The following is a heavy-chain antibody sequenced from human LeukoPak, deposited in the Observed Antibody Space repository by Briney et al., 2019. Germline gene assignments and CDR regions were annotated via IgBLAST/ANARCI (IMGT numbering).Heavy chain of an antibody. J-gene: IGHJ4*02. CDR3: AREMGCSSTSCYGSPSFDY. D-gene: IGHD2-2*01. CDR2: IKQDGSEK. Sequence: QPGGSLRLSCAASGFTFSSYWMSWVRQAPGKGLEWVANIKQDGSEKYYVDSVKGRFTISRDNAKNSLYLQMNSLRAEDTAVYYCAREMGCSSTSCYGSPSFDYWGQGTLVTVSS. CDR1: GFTFSSYW. V-gene: IGHV3-7*01.